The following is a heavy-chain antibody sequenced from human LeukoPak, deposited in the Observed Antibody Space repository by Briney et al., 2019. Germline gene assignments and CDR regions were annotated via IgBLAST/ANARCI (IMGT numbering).Heavy chain of an antibody. CDR1: GFTFSTYG. Sequence: GGSLRLSCAASGFTFSTYGMHWVRQAPGKGLEWVAFIRFDETYKNYADSVKGRFTISRDNSKNTLHLQMNSLRVEDTAVYYCTRGFDSSGYLVDYWGQGTLVTVSS. CDR3: TRGFDSSGYLVDY. D-gene: IGHD3-22*01. CDR2: IRFDETYK. J-gene: IGHJ4*02. V-gene: IGHV3-30*02.